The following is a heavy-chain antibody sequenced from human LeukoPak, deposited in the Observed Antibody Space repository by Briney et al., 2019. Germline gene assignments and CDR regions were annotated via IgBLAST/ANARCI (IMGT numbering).Heavy chain of an antibody. J-gene: IGHJ4*02. CDR3: ARLYGDYAYELDY. CDR2: IYTSGST. D-gene: IGHD4-17*01. Sequence: SETLSLTCTVSGGSISSEGYYWSWIRQPAGKGLEWIGRIYTSGSTNYNPSLKSRVTMSVDTSKNQFSLKLSSVTAADTAVYYCARLYGDYAYELDYWGQGTLVTVSS. CDR1: GGSISSEGYY. V-gene: IGHV4-4*07.